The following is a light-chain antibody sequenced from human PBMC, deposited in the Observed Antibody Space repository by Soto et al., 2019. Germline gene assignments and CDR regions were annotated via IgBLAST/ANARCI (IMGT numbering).Light chain of an antibody. V-gene: IGKV3-15*01. CDR1: QSLSRN. CDR2: GAS. Sequence: EILMTQSPATLSVSPGERATLSCRASQSLSRNLAWYQQKPGQAPRLLIYGASTRASGIPARFSGGGSETEFTLTISSLQSEDFALYYCQHYNDWPPAFTFGPGTKVDL. J-gene: IGKJ3*01. CDR3: QHYNDWPPAFT.